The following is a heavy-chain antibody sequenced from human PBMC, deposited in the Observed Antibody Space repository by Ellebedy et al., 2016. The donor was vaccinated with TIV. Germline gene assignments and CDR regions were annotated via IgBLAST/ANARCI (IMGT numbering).Heavy chain of an antibody. V-gene: IGHV4-59*01. J-gene: IGHJ2*01. CDR2: VYYSGKT. CDR3: ARKSLSNWSFDL. Sequence: MPSETLSLTCTVSGASTNSYWNWLRQPHERGLEYIGYVYYSGKTNYSPSLKDRVTISLDTSKSQFSLNLNSVTAADTAVYYCARKSLSNWSFDLWGRGTLVTVSS. CDR1: GASTNSY.